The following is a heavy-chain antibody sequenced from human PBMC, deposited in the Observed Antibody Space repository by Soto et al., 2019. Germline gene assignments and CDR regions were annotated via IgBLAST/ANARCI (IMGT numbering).Heavy chain of an antibody. CDR3: ARHVRGAVTMNWFDP. V-gene: IGHV4-39*01. J-gene: IGHJ5*02. CDR1: GGSIISSNFY. CDR2: VEHGGST. D-gene: IGHD3-10*02. Sequence: QVQLQEAGPGLVKPSETLSLTCTVSGGSIISSNFYWGWIRQPPGKGLEWIGSVEHGGSTYDNPSLRSRVTLSADTSKNQFSLKLSSVTAADTAVYYCARHVRGAVTMNWFDPWGQGTLVTVSS.